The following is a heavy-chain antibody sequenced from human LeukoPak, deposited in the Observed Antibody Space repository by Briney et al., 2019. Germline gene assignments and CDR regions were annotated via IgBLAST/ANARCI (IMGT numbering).Heavy chain of an antibody. CDR3: AKASNDYGDPYYFDY. Sequence: GGSLRLSCAASGFTVSSNYMSWVRQAPGKGLEWVSVIYSAGSTYYADSVKGRFTISRDNAKNSLYLQMNSLGAEDTALYYCAKASNDYGDPYYFDYWGQGTLVTVSS. V-gene: IGHV3-53*05. CDR1: GFTVSSNY. D-gene: IGHD4-17*01. CDR2: IYSAGST. J-gene: IGHJ4*02.